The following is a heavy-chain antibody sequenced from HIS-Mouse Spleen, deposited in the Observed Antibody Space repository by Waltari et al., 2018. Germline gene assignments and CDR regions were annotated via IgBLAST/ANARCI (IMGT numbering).Heavy chain of an antibody. V-gene: IGHV4-34*01. Sequence: QVQLQQWGAGLLKPSETLSLTCAVYGWSFRGYYWSWIRQPPGKGLEWIGEINHSGSTNYNPSLKSRVTISVDTSKNQFSLKLSSVTAADTAVYYCARVPQTGDAFDIWGQGTMVTVSS. J-gene: IGHJ3*02. CDR2: INHSGST. D-gene: IGHD7-27*01. CDR3: ARVPQTGDAFDI. CDR1: GWSFRGYY.